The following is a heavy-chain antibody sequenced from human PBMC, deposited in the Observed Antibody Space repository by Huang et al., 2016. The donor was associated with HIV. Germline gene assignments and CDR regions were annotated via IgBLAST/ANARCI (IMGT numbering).Heavy chain of an antibody. D-gene: IGHD3-22*01. CDR3: ARQRTTYYYDSSGYRGEFDQ. J-gene: IGHJ4*02. Sequence: QVHLVQSGAEVKQPGASVKVSCKASGYTFTDYYIPWLRQAPGQGLEWMGGINPNSGGTNYAQKFQGRVTMTTDTSISTAYMDLIRLKSDDTAVYHCARQRTTYYYDSSGYRGEFDQWGQGTLVTVSS. CDR1: GYTFTDYY. V-gene: IGHV1-2*02. CDR2: INPNSGGT.